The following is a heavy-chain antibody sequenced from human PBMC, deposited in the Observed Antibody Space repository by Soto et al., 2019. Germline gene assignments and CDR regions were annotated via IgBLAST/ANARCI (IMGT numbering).Heavy chain of an antibody. D-gene: IGHD5-12*01. Sequence: HPGGSLRLFCAASGFTFSSYAMSWVRQAPGKGLEWVSAISGSGGSTYYADSVKGRFTISRDNSKNTLYVQMTSLRAEDTAVYYCARGLHSIFDYWGQGTLVTVSS. V-gene: IGHV3-23*01. CDR1: GFTFSSYA. CDR2: ISGSGGST. CDR3: ARGLHSIFDY. J-gene: IGHJ4*02.